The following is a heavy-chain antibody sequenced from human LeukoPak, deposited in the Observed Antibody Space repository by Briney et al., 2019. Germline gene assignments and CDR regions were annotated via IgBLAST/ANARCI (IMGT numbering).Heavy chain of an antibody. V-gene: IGHV4-59*01. CDR2: IYYIGST. J-gene: IGHJ4*02. CDR3: ARGQWLVDY. D-gene: IGHD6-19*01. Sequence: SETLSLTCTVSGGSISSYYWSWIRQPPGKGLEWIGYIYYIGSTNYNPSLKSRVTISVDTSKKQFSLKLSSVTAEDTAVYYCARGQWLVDYWGQGTLVTVSS. CDR1: GGSISSYY.